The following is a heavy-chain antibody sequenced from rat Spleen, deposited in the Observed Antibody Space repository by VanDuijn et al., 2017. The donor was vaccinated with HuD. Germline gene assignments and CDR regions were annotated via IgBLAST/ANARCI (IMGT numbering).Heavy chain of an antibody. Sequence: EVQLVESGGGLVQPGRSLKLSCADSGFTFSDYNLAWVRQAPKKALEGVATISYDGNSTYYRDSVKGRFTISRDSAKSALYLQMDSLRSEDTATYYCAREAGIPFHYFDYWGQGVMVTVSS. CDR2: ISYDGNST. V-gene: IGHV5-7*01. CDR1: GFTFSDYN. D-gene: IGHD1-4*01. J-gene: IGHJ2*01. CDR3: AREAGIPFHYFDY.